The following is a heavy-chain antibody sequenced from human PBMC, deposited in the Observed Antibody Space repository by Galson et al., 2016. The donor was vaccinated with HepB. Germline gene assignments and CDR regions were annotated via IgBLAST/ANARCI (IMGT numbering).Heavy chain of an antibody. CDR3: ARVRDGYNHYYYYGMDV. V-gene: IGHV1-69*13. CDR2: IIPIFGTS. Sequence: SVKVSCKASGGTFTSYAISWVRQAPGQGLEWMGGIIPIFGTSNYAQKFQGRVTITADESTSTAYMELSSLRSEDPAVYYCARVRDGYNHYYYYGMDVWGQGTSVTVSS. J-gene: IGHJ6*02. D-gene: IGHD5-24*01. CDR1: GGTFTSYA.